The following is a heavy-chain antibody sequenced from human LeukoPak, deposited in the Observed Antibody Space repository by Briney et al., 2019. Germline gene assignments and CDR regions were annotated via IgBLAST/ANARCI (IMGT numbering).Heavy chain of an antibody. CDR1: GFTFSSYS. CDR2: ISSSSSYI. D-gene: IGHD5-18*01. CDR3: ARDGDIGYSYGQPRIWREYYYYYMDV. V-gene: IGHV3-21*01. Sequence: PGGSLRLSCAASGFTFSSYSMNWVRQAPGKGLEWVSSISSSSSYIYYADSVKGRFTISRDNAKNSLYLQMNSLRAEDTAVYYCARDGDIGYSYGQPRIWREYYYYYMDVWGKGTTVTVSS. J-gene: IGHJ6*03.